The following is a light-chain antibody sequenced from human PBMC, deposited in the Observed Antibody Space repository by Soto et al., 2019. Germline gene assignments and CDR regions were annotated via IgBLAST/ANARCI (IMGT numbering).Light chain of an antibody. Sequence: QSVLTQPASESGSPGQSITISCTGTSSDIGTYNYVSWYQQHPGKAPKLMIYEVSNRPSGVSNRFSGSKSGNTASLTISGLQAEDEAAYYCSSYTSSGTLVFGGGTKLTVL. CDR3: SSYTSSGTLV. CDR1: SSDIGTYNY. J-gene: IGLJ3*02. CDR2: EVS. V-gene: IGLV2-14*01.